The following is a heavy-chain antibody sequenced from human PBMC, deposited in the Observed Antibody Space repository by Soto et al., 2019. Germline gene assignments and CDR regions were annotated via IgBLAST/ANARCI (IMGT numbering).Heavy chain of an antibody. CDR2: IIPIFGTA. J-gene: IGHJ4*02. CDR3: ARDRGPYYYDSSGYYYDFDY. V-gene: IGHV1-69*13. CDR1: GGTFSSYA. D-gene: IGHD3-22*01. Sequence: SVKVSCKASGGTFSSYAISWVRQAPGQGLEWMGGIIPIFGTANYAQKFQGRVTITADESTSTAYMELSSLRSEDTAVYYCARDRGPYYYDSSGYYYDFDYWGQGTLVTVSS.